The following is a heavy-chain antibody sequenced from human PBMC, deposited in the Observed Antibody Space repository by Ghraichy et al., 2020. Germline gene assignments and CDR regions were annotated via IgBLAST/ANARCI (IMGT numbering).Heavy chain of an antibody. D-gene: IGHD5-24*01. J-gene: IGHJ3*01. CDR3: TRDNPPIEMSTRGAFEF. Sequence: SETLSLTCTVSGTFITNHYWSWILQPPGKGLEWMGYIYYTGITNYNPSPESRVTISVDTSKNQFSLKLSSVTAADTAVYYCTRDNPPIEMSTRGAFEFWGQGTMVTVSS. V-gene: IGHV4-59*11. CDR2: IYYTGIT. CDR1: GTFITNHY.